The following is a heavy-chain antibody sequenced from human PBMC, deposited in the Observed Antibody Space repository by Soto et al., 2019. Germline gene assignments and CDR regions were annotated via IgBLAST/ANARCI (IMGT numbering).Heavy chain of an antibody. CDR1: GGSISSSY. J-gene: IGHJ4*02. Sequence: SETLSLTYTVSGGSISSSYWTWIRQPPGKGLEWIGYVYNSGSTNYNPSLKSRVTISEDTSKSQFSLKVNSMTAADTAVYYCARYRREGVAGYTLDNWGQGILVT. V-gene: IGHV4-59*01. CDR2: VYNSGST. CDR3: ARYRREGVAGYTLDN. D-gene: IGHD2-15*01.